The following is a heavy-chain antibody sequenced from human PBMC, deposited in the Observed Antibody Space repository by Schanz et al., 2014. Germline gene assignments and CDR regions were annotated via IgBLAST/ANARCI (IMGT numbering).Heavy chain of an antibody. CDR3: ARAFGGYDPAGALDY. V-gene: IGHV1-2*04. CDR2: INPNSGTT. D-gene: IGHD5-12*01. J-gene: IGHJ4*02. Sequence: QVQLVQSGAEVKKPGASVKVSCKASGYTFISYGIKWVRQAPGQGLEWMGWINPNSGTTNYAQKFQGWVTMTRDTSISTAYMELSRLKSDDTAVYYCARAFGGYDPAGALDYWGQGILVTVSS. CDR1: GYTFISYG.